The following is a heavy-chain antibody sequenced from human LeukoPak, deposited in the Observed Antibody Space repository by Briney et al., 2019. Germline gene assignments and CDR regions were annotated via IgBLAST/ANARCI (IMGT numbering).Heavy chain of an antibody. D-gene: IGHD2-2*02. J-gene: IGHJ3*02. CDR2: IIPIFGTA. CDR3: ASEDIVVVPAAIRGYAFDI. V-gene: IGHV1-69*01. CDR1: GGTFSSYA. Sequence: ASVKVSCKASGGTFSSYAISWVRQAPGQGLEWMGGIIPIFGTANYAQKFQGRVTITADESTSTAYMELSSLRSEDAAVYYCASEDIVVVPAAIRGYAFDIWGQGTMVTVSS.